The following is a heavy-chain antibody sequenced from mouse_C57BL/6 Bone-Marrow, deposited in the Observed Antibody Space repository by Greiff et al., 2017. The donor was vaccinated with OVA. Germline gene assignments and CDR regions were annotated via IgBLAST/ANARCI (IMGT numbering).Heavy chain of an antibody. CDR1: GYTFTSYW. V-gene: IGHV1-50*01. CDR3: ANHGAFAY. Sequence: QVQLQQPGAELVKPGASVKLSCKASGYTFTSYWMQWVKQRPGQGLEWIGEIDPSDSYTNYNQKFKGKATLTVDTSSSTAYMQLSSLTSEDSAVYYCANHGAFAYWGQGTLVTVSA. J-gene: IGHJ3*01. CDR2: IDPSDSYT.